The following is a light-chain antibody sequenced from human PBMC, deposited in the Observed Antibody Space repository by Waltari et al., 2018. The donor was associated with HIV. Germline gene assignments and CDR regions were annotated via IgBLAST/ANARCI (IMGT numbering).Light chain of an antibody. V-gene: IGLV1-47*01. Sequence: QSVLTQPPSASGALGQSVTIPCPGSSSNVGSKPVYWFQQVSGTAPKLLIYRDYQRPSGIPDRFAGSKSGASASLTISGLRSEDDADYYCVAWDDSLSGYVFGTGTKVSVL. CDR1: SSNVGSKP. J-gene: IGLJ1*01. CDR2: RDY. CDR3: VAWDDSLSGYV.